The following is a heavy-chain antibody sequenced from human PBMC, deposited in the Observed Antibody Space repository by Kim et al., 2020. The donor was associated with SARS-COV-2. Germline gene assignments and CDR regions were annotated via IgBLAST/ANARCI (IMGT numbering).Heavy chain of an antibody. D-gene: IGHD3-22*01. Sequence: GGSLRLSCAASGFTFSRYWMYWVRQAPGKGLVWVSRINNDGSGTNYADSVKGRFTISRDNAKNTLFLQMNSLRAEETAVYYCARGFSDSNGYYFDYWCQG. CDR1: GFTFSRYW. V-gene: IGHV3-74*01. J-gene: IGHJ4*02. CDR2: INNDGSGT. CDR3: ARGFSDSNGYYFDY.